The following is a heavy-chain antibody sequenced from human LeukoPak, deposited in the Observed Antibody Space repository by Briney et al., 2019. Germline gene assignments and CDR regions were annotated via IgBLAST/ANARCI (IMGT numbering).Heavy chain of an antibody. J-gene: IGHJ4*02. D-gene: IGHD5-18*01. CDR1: GGTFSSYA. V-gene: IGHV1-69*05. CDR3: ARAVGAYSYGTRYYFDY. CDR2: IIPIFGTA. Sequence: SVKVSCKASGGTFSSYAISWVRQAPGQGLEWMGGIIPIFGTANYAHKFQGRVTITTDESTSTAYMELSSLRSEDTAVYYCARAVGAYSYGTRYYFDYWGQGTLVTVSS.